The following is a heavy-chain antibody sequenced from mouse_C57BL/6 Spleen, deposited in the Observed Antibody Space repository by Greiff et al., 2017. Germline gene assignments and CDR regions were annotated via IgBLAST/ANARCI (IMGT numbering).Heavy chain of an antibody. V-gene: IGHV1-50*01. D-gene: IGHD1-1*01. CDR3: ARSPVVATDYFDY. Sequence: QVQLQQSGAELVKPGASVKLSCKASGYTFTSYWMQWVKQRPGQGLEWIGEIDPSDSYTNYNQKFKGKATLTVDTSSSTAYMQLSSLTSEDSAVYYCARSPVVATDYFDYWGQGTTLTVSS. CDR2: IDPSDSYT. J-gene: IGHJ2*01. CDR1: GYTFTSYW.